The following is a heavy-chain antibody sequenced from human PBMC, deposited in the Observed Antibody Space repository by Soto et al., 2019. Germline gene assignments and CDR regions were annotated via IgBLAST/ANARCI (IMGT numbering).Heavy chain of an antibody. Sequence: GGSLRLSCAASGFTFSSYAMSWVRQAPGKGLEWVSAISGSGGSTYYADSVKGRFTISRDNSKNTLYLQMNSLRAEDTAVYYCAKDRYYYGSGSYYKPNWFDPWGQGTLVTVSS. D-gene: IGHD3-10*01. CDR3: AKDRYYYGSGSYYKPNWFDP. CDR2: ISGSGGST. J-gene: IGHJ5*02. V-gene: IGHV3-23*01. CDR1: GFTFSSYA.